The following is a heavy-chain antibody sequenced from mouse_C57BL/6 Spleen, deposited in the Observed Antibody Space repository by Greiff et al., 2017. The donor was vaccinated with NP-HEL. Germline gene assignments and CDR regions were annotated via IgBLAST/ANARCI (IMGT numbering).Heavy chain of an antibody. Sequence: QVQLQQSGPELVKPGASVKISCKASGYAFSSSWMNWVKQRPGKGLEWIGRIYPGDGDTNYNGKFKGKATLTADKSSSTAYMQLISLASEDSAVYFCARENDYGAMDYWGQGTSVTVSS. CDR2: IYPGDGDT. J-gene: IGHJ4*01. V-gene: IGHV1-82*01. CDR3: ARENDYGAMDY. CDR1: GYAFSSSW.